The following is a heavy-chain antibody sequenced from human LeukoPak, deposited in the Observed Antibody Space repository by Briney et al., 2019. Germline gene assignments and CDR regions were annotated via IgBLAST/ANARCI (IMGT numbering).Heavy chain of an antibody. CDR1: GGTFSSYA. V-gene: IGHV1-69*13. CDR3: ARQYYYDSSALGAGASDI. Sequence: SVKVSCKASGGTFSSYAISWVRQAPGQGLEWMGGIIPIFGTANYAQKFQGRVTITADESTSTAYMELSSLRSEDTAVYYCARQYYYDSSALGAGASDIWGQGTMVTVSS. CDR2: IIPIFGTA. D-gene: IGHD3-22*01. J-gene: IGHJ3*02.